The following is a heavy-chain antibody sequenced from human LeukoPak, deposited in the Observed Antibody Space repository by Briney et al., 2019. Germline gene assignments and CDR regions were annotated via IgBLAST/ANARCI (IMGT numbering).Heavy chain of an antibody. D-gene: IGHD5-12*01. V-gene: IGHV3-7*01. CDR3: ARDLGHTGYDLYDY. Sequence: GSLRLSCAVSGINFRGYWMAWVRQAPGKGLEWVANMKQDGSEKYYVDSVKGRFTISRDNAKNSLYLEMNSLRVEDTAVYYCARDLGHTGYDLYDYWGQGTLVTVSS. CDR2: MKQDGSEK. J-gene: IGHJ4*02. CDR1: GINFRGYW.